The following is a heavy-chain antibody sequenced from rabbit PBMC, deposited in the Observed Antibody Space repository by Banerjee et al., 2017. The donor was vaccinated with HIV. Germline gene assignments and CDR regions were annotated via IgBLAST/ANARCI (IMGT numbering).Heavy chain of an antibody. J-gene: IGHJ4*01. CDR3: ARTDAGYAYAINL. Sequence: QLVESGGGLVQPGGSLKLSCKASGLDISSYSMNWVRQAPGKGLEWIGYIDPVFGSTYYASWVNGRFTISSHNAQNTLYLQLNSLTAADTATYFCARTDAGYAYAINLWGQGTLVTVS. CDR1: GLDISSYS. CDR2: IDPVFGST. D-gene: IGHD6-1*01. V-gene: IGHV1S7*01.